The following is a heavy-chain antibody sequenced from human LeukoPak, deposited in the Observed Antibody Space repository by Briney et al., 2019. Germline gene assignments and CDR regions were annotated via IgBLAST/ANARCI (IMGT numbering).Heavy chain of an antibody. J-gene: IGHJ4*02. CDR3: ARGSRGYSYG. CDR1: GGSVSSGSYY. D-gene: IGHD5-18*01. V-gene: IGHV4-61*01. Sequence: SETLSLTCTVSGGSVSSGSYYWSWLRQPPGKGLEWIGYIYYSGSTNYNPSLKSRVTISVDTSKNQFSLKLSSVTAADAAVYYCARGSRGYSYGWGQGTLVTVSS. CDR2: IYYSGST.